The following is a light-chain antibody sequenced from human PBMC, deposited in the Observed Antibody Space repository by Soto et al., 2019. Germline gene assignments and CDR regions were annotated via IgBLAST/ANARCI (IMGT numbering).Light chain of an antibody. CDR1: QNILFSSNNKNY. CDR3: QQYFSSPPYT. V-gene: IGKV4-1*01. CDR2: WAS. J-gene: IGKJ2*01. Sequence: DIVLTQSPDSLTVSVGERATIDCKSSQNILFSSNNKNYLAWYQQKPGQPPKLLIYWASTRESGVPDRFSGSGSGTYFTLTITSLQAEDVAVYYCQQYFSSPPYTFGQGTKLEIK.